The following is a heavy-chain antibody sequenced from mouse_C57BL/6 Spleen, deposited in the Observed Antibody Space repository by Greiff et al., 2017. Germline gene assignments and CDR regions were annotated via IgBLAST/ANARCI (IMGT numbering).Heavy chain of an antibody. V-gene: IGHV1-69*01. CDR3: ASPLDSSGWFAY. Sequence: QVHVKQPGAELVMPGASVKLSCKASGYTFTSYWMHWVKQRPGQGLEWIGEIDPSDSYTNYNQKFKGKSTLTVDKSSSTAYMQLSSLTSEDSAVYYCASPLDSSGWFAYWGQGTLVTVSA. CDR2: IDPSDSYT. CDR1: GYTFTSYW. D-gene: IGHD3-2*02. J-gene: IGHJ3*01.